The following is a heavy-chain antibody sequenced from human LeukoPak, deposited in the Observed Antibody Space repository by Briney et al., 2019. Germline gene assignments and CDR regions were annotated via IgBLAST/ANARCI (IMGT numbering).Heavy chain of an antibody. V-gene: IGHV3-74*03. CDR1: GFTFSNYW. Sequence: PGGSLRLSCAASGFTFSNYWIHWVRQAPGKGLVWVSRIDNAGSITTYADSVKGRFTISRDNAENTLYLQMNSLRVEDTAVYYCVRSAFHAGSRNYYDYWGRGTLVTVSS. J-gene: IGHJ4*02. D-gene: IGHD3-22*01. CDR2: IDNAGSIT. CDR3: VRSAFHAGSRNYYDY.